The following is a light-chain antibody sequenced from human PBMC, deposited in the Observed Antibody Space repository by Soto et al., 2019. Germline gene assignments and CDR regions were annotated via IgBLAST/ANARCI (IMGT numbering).Light chain of an antibody. CDR1: SSNIGNNY. J-gene: IGLJ3*02. CDR3: GTWDSSLSALV. V-gene: IGLV1-51*01. CDR2: DNN. Sequence: QSVLTQPPSVSAAPGQKVTISCSGSSSNIGNNYVSWYQQLPGTAPKLLIYDNNKRPSGIPDRFSGSKSGTSATLGITGLQTGDAADYYCGTWDSSLSALVFGGGTKVTVL.